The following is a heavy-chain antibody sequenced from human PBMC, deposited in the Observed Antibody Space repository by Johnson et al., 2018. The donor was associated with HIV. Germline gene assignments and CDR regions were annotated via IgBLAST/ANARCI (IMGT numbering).Heavy chain of an antibody. CDR1: GLTFSSYA. Sequence: QVQLVESGGGVVQPGRSLRLSCAASGLTFSSYAMHWVRQAPGKGLEWVAVISYDGSNKYYADSVKGRFTISRDNSKNTLYLQMNSLRAEDTAVYYCARDHYDSSGIDAFDIWGQGTMVTVSS. D-gene: IGHD3-22*01. J-gene: IGHJ3*02. CDR2: ISYDGSNK. CDR3: ARDHYDSSGIDAFDI. V-gene: IGHV3-30*04.